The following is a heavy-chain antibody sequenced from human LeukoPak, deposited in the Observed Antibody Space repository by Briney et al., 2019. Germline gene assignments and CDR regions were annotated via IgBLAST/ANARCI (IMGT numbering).Heavy chain of an antibody. V-gene: IGHV1-69*06. CDR1: GGTFSSYA. CDR3: ARDSSGWYHWFDP. CDR2: IIPIFGTA. J-gene: IGHJ5*02. Sequence: SVKVSCKASGGTFSSYAISWVRQAPGQGLEWMGGIIPIFGTANYAQKFQGRVTITADKSTSTAYMELSSLRSEDTAVHYCARDSSGWYHWFDPWGQGTLVTVSS. D-gene: IGHD6-19*01.